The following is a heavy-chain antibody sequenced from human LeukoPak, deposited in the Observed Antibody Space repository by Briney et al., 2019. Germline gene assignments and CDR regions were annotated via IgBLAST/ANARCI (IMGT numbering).Heavy chain of an antibody. CDR3: ARDSGSYGGDWFDP. CDR1: GGSISSYS. J-gene: IGHJ5*02. CDR2: ISYTGNT. Sequence: SETLSLTCTVSGGSISSYSWTWIRQAPGKGLEWIGNISYTGNTNYNPSLKSRVTMSVDTSKNQFSLNLSAVTAADTALYYCARDSGSYGGDWFDPWGQGTLVTVSS. D-gene: IGHD1-26*01. V-gene: IGHV4-59*01.